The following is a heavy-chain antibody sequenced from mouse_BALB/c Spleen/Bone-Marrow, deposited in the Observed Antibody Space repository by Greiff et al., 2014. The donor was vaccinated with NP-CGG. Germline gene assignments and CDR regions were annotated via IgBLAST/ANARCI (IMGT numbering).Heavy chain of an antibody. D-gene: IGHD2-3*01. V-gene: IGHV1S135*01. J-gene: IGHJ3*01. Sequence: EVQVVESGPELVKPGASVKVSCKASGYSFTDYNMYWVKQSHGKSLESIGYIDPYNGDTSYNQKFKGRATLTVDKSSNTAFMHLNSLTSEDSAVYYCARDGYYVGFAYWGRGTLVTVSA. CDR1: GYSFTDYN. CDR3: ARDGYYVGFAY. CDR2: IDPYNGDT.